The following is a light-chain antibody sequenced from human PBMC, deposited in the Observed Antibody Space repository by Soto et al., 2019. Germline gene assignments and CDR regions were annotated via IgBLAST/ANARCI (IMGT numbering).Light chain of an antibody. CDR1: QSVSSSY. CDR3: QQDYNLPPA. J-gene: IGKJ4*01. V-gene: IGKV3D-7*01. Sequence: PGERVTLCCRASQSVSSSYLTWYQQKPGQAPRLLIYGASTRATSIPARFSGSGSGTDFTLTISSLQPEDFAVYYCQQDYNLPPAFGGGTKVEIK. CDR2: GAS.